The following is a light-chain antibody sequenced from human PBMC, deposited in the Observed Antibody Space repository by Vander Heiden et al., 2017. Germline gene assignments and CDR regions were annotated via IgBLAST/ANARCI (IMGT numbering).Light chain of an antibody. CDR1: SGGLYSSNNKNY. CDR2: WAS. V-gene: IGKV4-1*01. CDR3: QQDVSNPPST. J-gene: IGKJ2*01. Sequence: DIVMTQSPDSLAVSSGERATINRKSCSGGLYSSNNKNYLAWYPQKPGQPPKLLIYWASTRASGVPDRLSGSGYGIDFTLTISILQAVDVAVYSCQQDVSNPPSTFGQGTKLEIK.